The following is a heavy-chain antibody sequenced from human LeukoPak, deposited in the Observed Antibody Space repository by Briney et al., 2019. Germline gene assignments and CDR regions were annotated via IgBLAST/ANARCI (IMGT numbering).Heavy chain of an antibody. CDR2: INHSGST. V-gene: IGHV4-34*01. Sequence: SSETLSLTCAVYGGSFSGYYWSWIRQPPGKGLEWIGEINHSGSTNYNPSLKSRVTISVDTSKNQFSLKLSSVTAADTAVYYCATHRTYYDFWSGYFHGEYYFDYWGQGTLVTVSS. CDR3: ATHRTYYDFWSGYFHGEYYFDY. J-gene: IGHJ4*02. D-gene: IGHD3-3*01. CDR1: GGSFSGYY.